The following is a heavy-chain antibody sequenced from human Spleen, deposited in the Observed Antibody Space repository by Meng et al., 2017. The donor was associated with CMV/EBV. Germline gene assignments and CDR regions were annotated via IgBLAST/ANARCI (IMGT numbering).Heavy chain of an antibody. CDR3: ARAADVTVFGVDV. CDR1: GGSISSSSYY. CDR2: IYYSGST. D-gene: IGHD3-3*01. V-gene: IGHV4-39*07. J-gene: IGHJ6*02. Sequence: SETLSLTCTVSGGSISSSSYYWGWIRQPPGKGLEWIGSIYYSGSTYYNPSLKSRVTISVDTSKNQFSLKLSSVTAADSAVYYCARAADVTVFGVDVWGQGTTVTVSS.